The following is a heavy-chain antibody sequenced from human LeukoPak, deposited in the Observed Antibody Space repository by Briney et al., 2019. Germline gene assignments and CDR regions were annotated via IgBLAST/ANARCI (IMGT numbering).Heavy chain of an antibody. D-gene: IGHD3/OR15-3a*01. CDR3: AKERGDWYGDAFDI. V-gene: IGHV3-23*01. J-gene: IGHJ3*02. CDR2: ISGSGGST. Sequence: GGSLRLSCAASGFTVSSNYMSWVRQAPGKGLEWVSAISGSGGSTYYADSAKGRFTISRDNSKNTLYLQMNSLRAEDTAVYYCAKERGDWYGDAFDIWGQGTMVTVSS. CDR1: GFTVSSNY.